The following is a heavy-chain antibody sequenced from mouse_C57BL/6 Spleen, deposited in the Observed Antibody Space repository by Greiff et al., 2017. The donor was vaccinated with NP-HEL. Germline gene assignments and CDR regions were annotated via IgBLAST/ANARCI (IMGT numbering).Heavy chain of an antibody. Sequence: VQLQQSGAELVRPGASVKLSCKASGYTFTDYYINWVKQRPGQGLEWIARIYPGSGNTYYNEKFKGKATLTAEKSSSTAYMQLSSLTSEDSAVYFCAYDYEAYAMDYWGQGTSVTVSS. CDR3: AYDYEAYAMDY. V-gene: IGHV1-76*01. J-gene: IGHJ4*01. D-gene: IGHD2-4*01. CDR1: GYTFTDYY. CDR2: IYPGSGNT.